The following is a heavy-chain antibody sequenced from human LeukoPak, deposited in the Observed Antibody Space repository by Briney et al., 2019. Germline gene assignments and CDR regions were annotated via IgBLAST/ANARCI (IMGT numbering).Heavy chain of an antibody. Sequence: SETLSLTCTVSGGSISSYYWSWIRQPPGKGLEWIGYIYYSGSTNYNPSLKSRVTISVDTSKNQFSLKLTSVTAADTAVYYCARVFDSGSQAYFYYMDVWGKGTTVTISS. CDR3: ARVFDSGSQAYFYYMDV. D-gene: IGHD3-10*01. CDR2: IYYSGST. J-gene: IGHJ6*03. V-gene: IGHV4-59*01. CDR1: GGSISSYY.